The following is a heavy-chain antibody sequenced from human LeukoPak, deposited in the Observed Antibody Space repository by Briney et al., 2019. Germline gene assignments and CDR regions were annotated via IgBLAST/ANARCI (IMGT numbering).Heavy chain of an antibody. J-gene: IGHJ4*02. CDR1: GGSISSHY. V-gene: IGHV4-4*08. D-gene: IGHD2-2*01. CDR3: ARLVPAARD. CDR2: IYNSGST. Sequence: SETLSLTCTVSGGSISSHYWSWIRQPPGKGLEWIGYIYNSGSTYYNPSLKSRVTISVDTSKNQFSLKLSSVTAADTAVYYCARLVPAARDWGQGTLVTVSS.